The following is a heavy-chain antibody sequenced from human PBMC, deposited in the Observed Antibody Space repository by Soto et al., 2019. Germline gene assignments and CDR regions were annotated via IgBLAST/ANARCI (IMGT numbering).Heavy chain of an antibody. J-gene: IGHJ2*01. V-gene: IGHV1-3*01. CDR1: AYTFTDYA. CDR3: ASYVTIFRVVSDTPVDL. Sequence: QVELVQSGTEVKKPGASVKIPCKASAYTFTDYAIHWLRQAPGHRLEWMGWITAGNGDTKYSQKFQGSVNITRDTSTHTAYMGLTILTSEDTALYFCASYVTIFRVVSDTPVDLWGRVSLVSVSS. CDR2: ITAGNGDT. D-gene: IGHD3-3*01.